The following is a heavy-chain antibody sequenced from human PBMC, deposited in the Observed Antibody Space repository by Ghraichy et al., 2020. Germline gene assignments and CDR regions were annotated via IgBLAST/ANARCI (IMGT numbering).Heavy chain of an antibody. Sequence: SETLSLTCTVSGGSISSYYWSWIRQPPGKGLEWIGYIYYSGSTNYNPSLKSRVTISVDTSKNQFSLKLSSVTAADTAVYYCARGYSGYNFDYWGQGTLVTVSS. CDR3: ARGYSGYNFDY. J-gene: IGHJ4*02. V-gene: IGHV4-59*01. D-gene: IGHD5-12*01. CDR2: IYYSGST. CDR1: GGSISSYY.